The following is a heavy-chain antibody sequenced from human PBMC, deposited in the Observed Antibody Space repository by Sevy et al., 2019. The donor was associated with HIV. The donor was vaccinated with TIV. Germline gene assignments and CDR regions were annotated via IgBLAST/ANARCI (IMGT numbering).Heavy chain of an antibody. CDR3: ARVFGIGIVGATPDY. CDR2: IRSTGDTI. J-gene: IGHJ4*02. CDR1: GFTFSDYN. Sequence: GSLRLSCAASGFTFSDYNMIWIRQAPGRGLEWISYIRSTGDTIYYADSVKGRFTISRDNAKNSLYLQMNSLTAGDTAVYYCARVFGIGIVGATPDYWGQGTLVIVSS. V-gene: IGHV3-11*01. D-gene: IGHD1-26*01.